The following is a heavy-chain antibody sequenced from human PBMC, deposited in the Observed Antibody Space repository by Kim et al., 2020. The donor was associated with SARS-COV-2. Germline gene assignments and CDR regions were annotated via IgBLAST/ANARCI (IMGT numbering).Heavy chain of an antibody. CDR1: GYTFTSYG. J-gene: IGHJ6*02. V-gene: IGHV1-18*01. Sequence: ASVKVSCKASGYTFTSYGISWVRQAPGQGLEWMGWISAYNGNTNYAQKLQGRVTMTTDTSTSTAYMELRSLRSDDTAVYYCARGYSGYDYLYYGMDVWGQGTTVTVSS. CDR2: ISAYNGNT. D-gene: IGHD5-12*01. CDR3: ARGYSGYDYLYYGMDV.